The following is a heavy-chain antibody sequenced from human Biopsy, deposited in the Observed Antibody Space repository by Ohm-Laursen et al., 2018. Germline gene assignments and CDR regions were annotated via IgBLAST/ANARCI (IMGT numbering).Heavy chain of an antibody. V-gene: IGHV4-59*02. D-gene: IGHD4-11*01. CDR2: IYYSVMT. CDR3: ARDSGILNYGNFKYYHYYGMDV. J-gene: IGHJ6*02. CDR1: GDSVTKYY. Sequence: TLSLTWTVSGDSVTKYYWSWIRQPPGKGLEWIGHIYYSVMTNYNPSLQSRVSISVDTSRYQVSLTLSSVTAADTAVYYCARDSGILNYGNFKYYHYYGMDVWGQGTKVTVSS.